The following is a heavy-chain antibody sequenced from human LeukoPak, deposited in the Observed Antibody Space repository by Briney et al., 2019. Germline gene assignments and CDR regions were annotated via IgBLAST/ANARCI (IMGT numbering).Heavy chain of an antibody. Sequence: ASVKISCTTSGYTFSDYYIHWVQQAPGKGLEWMGRVDPEDGETSFAGKFQGRVTITADTSTDTAYMELSSLRPEDTAMYYCASAVAGAMDYWGQGTLVTVSS. J-gene: IGHJ4*02. CDR3: ASAVAGAMDY. CDR1: GYTFSDYY. D-gene: IGHD6-19*01. V-gene: IGHV1-69-2*01. CDR2: VDPEDGET.